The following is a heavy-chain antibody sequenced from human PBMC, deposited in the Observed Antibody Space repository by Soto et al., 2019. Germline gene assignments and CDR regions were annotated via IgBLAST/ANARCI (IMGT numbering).Heavy chain of an antibody. Sequence: GGSLRLSCAASGFTFSSYSMKWVRQAPGKGLEWVSSISSSSSYIYYADSVKGRFTISRDNAKNSLYLQMNSLRAEDTAVYYCARDGPYCTNGVCYPLGEYYYYGMDVWGQGTTVTVSS. CDR1: GFTFSSYS. CDR2: ISSSSSYI. J-gene: IGHJ6*02. V-gene: IGHV3-21*01. D-gene: IGHD2-8*01. CDR3: ARDGPYCTNGVCYPLGEYYYYGMDV.